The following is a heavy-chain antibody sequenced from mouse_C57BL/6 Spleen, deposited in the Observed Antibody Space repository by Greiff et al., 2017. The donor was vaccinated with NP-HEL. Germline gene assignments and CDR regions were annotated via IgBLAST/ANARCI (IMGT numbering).Heavy chain of an antibody. CDR2: INPGSGGT. J-gene: IGHJ2*01. D-gene: IGHD2-1*01. V-gene: IGHV1-54*01. Sequence: VHLVESGAELVRPRTSVKVSCKASGYAFTNYLIEWVKQRPGQGLEWIGVINPGSGGTNYNEKFKGKATLTADKSSSTAYMQLSSLTSEDSAVYFCARSDGNPTLDYWGQGTTLTVSS. CDR3: ARSDGNPTLDY. CDR1: GYAFTNYL.